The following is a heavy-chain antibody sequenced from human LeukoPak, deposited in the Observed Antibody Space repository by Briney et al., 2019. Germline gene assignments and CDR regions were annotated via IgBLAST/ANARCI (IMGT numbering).Heavy chain of an antibody. J-gene: IGHJ3*02. V-gene: IGHV4-59*01. CDR3: ARIPSSGFYYGAFDI. CDR1: GCSMSTYY. Sequence: PSETLSLTCTVSGCSMSTYYWSWIRQPPGKGLECIGYISYSGSTNYNPSLKSRVTISVDTSKSQFSLRLSSVTAADTAVYYCARIPSSGFYYGAFDIWGRGTMVTVSS. D-gene: IGHD3-22*01. CDR2: ISYSGST.